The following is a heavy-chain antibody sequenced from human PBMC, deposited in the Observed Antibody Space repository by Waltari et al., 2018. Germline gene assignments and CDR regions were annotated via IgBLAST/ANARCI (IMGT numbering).Heavy chain of an antibody. Sequence: QVQLQQWGAGLLKPSETLSLTCAVYGGSFSGYYWSGIRQPPGKGLEWIGEINHSGSTNYNPSLKSRVTISVDTSKNQFSLKLSSVTAADTAVYYCARGSVAGTDYWGQGTLVTVSS. CDR1: GGSFSGYY. CDR3: ARGSVAGTDY. CDR2: INHSGST. D-gene: IGHD6-19*01. J-gene: IGHJ4*02. V-gene: IGHV4-34*01.